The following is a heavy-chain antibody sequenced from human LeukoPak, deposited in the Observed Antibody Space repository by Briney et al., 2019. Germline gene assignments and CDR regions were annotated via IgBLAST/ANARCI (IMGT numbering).Heavy chain of an antibody. Sequence: SETLSLTCTVSGGSISSYYWSWIRQPPGKGLEWIGYIYYSGSTNYNPSLKSRVTISVDTSKNQFSLRLTSVTAADTAIYYCARDAGDQWGAFDIWGQGTMVTVSS. CDR2: IYYSGST. D-gene: IGHD7-27*01. CDR3: ARDAGDQWGAFDI. V-gene: IGHV4-59*12. J-gene: IGHJ3*02. CDR1: GGSISSYY.